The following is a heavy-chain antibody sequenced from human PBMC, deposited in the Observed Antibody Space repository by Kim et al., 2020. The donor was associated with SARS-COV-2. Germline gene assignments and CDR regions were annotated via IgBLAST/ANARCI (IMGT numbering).Heavy chain of an antibody. D-gene: IGHD5-18*01. J-gene: IGHJ3*02. Sequence: GESLQISCKGFGYSFPSYWIGWVRQMPGKGLEWMGIIDPSDSQTIYSPTVQGQYTMSADKSIATAYLQWSRLEASDTAMYFCARQNGYTYLYGDAFDMWGQGTMVTVSS. CDR1: GYSFPSYW. CDR2: IDPSDSQT. CDR3: ARQNGYTYLYGDAFDM. V-gene: IGHV5-51*01.